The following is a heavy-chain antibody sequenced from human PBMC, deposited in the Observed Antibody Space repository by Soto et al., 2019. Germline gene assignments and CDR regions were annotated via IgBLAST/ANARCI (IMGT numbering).Heavy chain of an antibody. J-gene: IGHJ4*02. CDR2: IIPILGIA. CDR1: GGTFSSYT. D-gene: IGHD3-10*01. CDR3: ASIISGGYYFDY. Sequence: QVQLVQSGAEVKKPGSSVKVSCKASGGTFSSYTISWVRQAPGQGLEWMGRIIPILGIANYAQKFQGRVTITADKSTSTAYMELSSLRSEDTAVYYCASIISGGYYFDYWGQGTLVTVSS. V-gene: IGHV1-69*02.